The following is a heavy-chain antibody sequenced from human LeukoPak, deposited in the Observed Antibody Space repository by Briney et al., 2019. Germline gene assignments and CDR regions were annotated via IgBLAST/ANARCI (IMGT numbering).Heavy chain of an antibody. CDR1: GGSISGSSCY. J-gene: IGHJ4*02. CDR2: IHYSGST. CDR3: ATVKPSSGFSDSFDY. Sequence: PSETLSLTCTVSGGSISGSSCYWGWIRQPPGKGLEWIGSIHYSGSTYYNLSLKSQVTISVDTSKNQFSLKLSSVTAADTDVYYCATVKPSSGFSDSFDYWGQGILVIVSS. V-gene: IGHV4-39*07. D-gene: IGHD3-22*01.